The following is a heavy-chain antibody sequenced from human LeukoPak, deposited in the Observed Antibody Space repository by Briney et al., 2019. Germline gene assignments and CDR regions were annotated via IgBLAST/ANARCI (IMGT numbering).Heavy chain of an antibody. CDR3: ARAVYVWGIYRYSFDY. V-gene: IGHV4-59*01. CDR1: GGFISSYY. Sequence: PSETLSLTWAVSGGFISSYYWCWIRQPPGRGLEWVGYISYSGTANYAPYLKGRVTISVDTSKNQFYLKLSSVTAADTAVYYCARAVYVWGIYRYSFDYWGQGTLVTVPS. J-gene: IGHJ4*02. D-gene: IGHD3-16*02. CDR2: ISYSGTA.